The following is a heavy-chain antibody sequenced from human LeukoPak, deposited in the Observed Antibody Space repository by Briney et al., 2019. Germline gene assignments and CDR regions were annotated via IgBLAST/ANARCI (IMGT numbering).Heavy chain of an antibody. CDR3: AEDSSGYNDAFDI. J-gene: IGHJ3*02. V-gene: IGHV3-53*01. CDR1: DFTFSNAW. CDR2: IYSGGST. Sequence: GGSLRLSCAASDFTFSNAWMNWVRQAPGKGLEWVSVIYSGGSTYYADSVKGRFTISRDNSKNTLYLQMNSLRAEDTAVYYCAEDSSGYNDAFDIWGQGTMVTVSS. D-gene: IGHD3-22*01.